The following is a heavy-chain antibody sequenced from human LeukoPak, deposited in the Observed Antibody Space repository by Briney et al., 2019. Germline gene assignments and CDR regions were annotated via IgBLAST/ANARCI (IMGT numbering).Heavy chain of an antibody. CDR1: GGSFSGYY. D-gene: IGHD1-26*01. V-gene: IGHV4-34*01. CDR3: ARGSRVVGAYWFDP. CDR2: INHSGST. J-gene: IGHJ5*02. Sequence: SETLSLTCAVYGGSFSGYYWSWIRQPPGKGLEWIGEINHSGSTNYDPSLKSRVTISVDTSKNQFSLKLSSVTAADTAVYYCARGSRVVGAYWFDPWGQGTLVTVSS.